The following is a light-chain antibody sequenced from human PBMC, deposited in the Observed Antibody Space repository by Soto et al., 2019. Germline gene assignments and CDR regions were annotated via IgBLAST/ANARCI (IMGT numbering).Light chain of an antibody. CDR1: QSVLYSSNNKNY. J-gene: IGKJ4*01. CDR3: QLYYTIPPT. CDR2: WAS. Sequence: DIVMTQSPDSLAVSLGERATINCKSSQSVLYSSNNKNYLAWYQQKPGQPPKLLIYWASTRESGVPDRFSGSGSGTEFTLTISSLQAEDVAVYYCQLYYTIPPTFGGGTKVEIK. V-gene: IGKV4-1*01.